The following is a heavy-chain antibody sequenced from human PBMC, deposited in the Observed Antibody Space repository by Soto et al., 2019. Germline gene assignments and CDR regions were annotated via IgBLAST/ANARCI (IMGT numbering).Heavy chain of an antibody. D-gene: IGHD2-2*01. V-gene: IGHV4-34*01. J-gene: IGHJ4*02. CDR3: ASHGGYCSSTSCYYFDY. Sequence: SETLSLTCAVYGGSFSGYYWSWIRQPPGKGLEWIGEINHSGSTNYNPSLKSRVTISVDTFKNQFSLKLSSVTAADTAVYYCASHGGYCSSTSCYYFDYWGQGTLVTVSS. CDR2: INHSGST. CDR1: GGSFSGYY.